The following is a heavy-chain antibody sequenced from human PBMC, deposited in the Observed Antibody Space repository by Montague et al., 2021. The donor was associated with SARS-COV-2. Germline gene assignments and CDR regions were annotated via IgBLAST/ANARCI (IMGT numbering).Heavy chain of an antibody. CDR1: GGSFSDNF. CDR2: INRSGST. Sequence: SETLSLTCAVSGGSFSDNFWTWIRQTPGKGLEWIGEINRSGSTNSNLSLKSRLSISIDTSKTQFYLNLRSSTAADTAIYYCARIGYYDRSGFSDLVRWFDPWGPGTLVTVSS. V-gene: IGHV4-34*01. J-gene: IGHJ5*02. CDR3: ARIGYYDRSGFSDLVRWFDP. D-gene: IGHD3-22*01.